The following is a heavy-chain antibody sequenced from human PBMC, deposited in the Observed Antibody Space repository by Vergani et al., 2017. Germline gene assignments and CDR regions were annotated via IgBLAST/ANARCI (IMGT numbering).Heavy chain of an antibody. J-gene: IGHJ6*04. CDR3: ARGLGKWGGYDYYYGMDV. Sequence: QVQLQQWGAGLLKPSETLSLTCAVYGGSFSGYYWSWIRQPPGKGLEWIGEINHSGSTNYNPSLKSRVIISVDTSKNQFSLKLNSVTAADTAVYYCARGLGKWGGYDYYYGMDVWGKGTTVTVSS. D-gene: IGHD1-26*01. V-gene: IGHV4-34*01. CDR1: GGSFSGYY. CDR2: INHSGST.